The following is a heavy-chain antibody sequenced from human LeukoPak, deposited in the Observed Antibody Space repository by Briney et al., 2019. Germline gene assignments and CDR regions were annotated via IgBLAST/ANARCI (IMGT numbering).Heavy chain of an antibody. V-gene: IGHV1-18*01. CDR3: ARDVVVVPAATTTWYYYMDV. CDR2: ISAYNGNT. J-gene: IGHJ6*03. Sequence: ASVKVSCKASGYTFTSYGISWVRQAPGQGLEWMGWISAYNGNTNYAQKLQGRVTMTTDTSTSTAYMELRSLRSDDTAVYYCARDVVVVPAATTTWYYYMDVWGKGTTVTVSS. CDR1: GYTFTSYG. D-gene: IGHD2-2*01.